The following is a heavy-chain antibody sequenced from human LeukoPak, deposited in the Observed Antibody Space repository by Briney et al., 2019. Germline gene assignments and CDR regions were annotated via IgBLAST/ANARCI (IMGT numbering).Heavy chain of an antibody. D-gene: IGHD6-19*01. Sequence: GGSLRLSCAASGFTFSTYWMYWVRQAPGKGPVWVSRIKSDGSSTSYADSVKGRFTISRDNAKNTLYLQMNSLRAEDTAVYYCVRDMNSAGMRSYYYYYGMDVWGQGTTVTVSS. J-gene: IGHJ6*02. CDR2: IKSDGSST. CDR1: GFTFSTYW. CDR3: VRDMNSAGMRSYYYYYGMDV. V-gene: IGHV3-74*01.